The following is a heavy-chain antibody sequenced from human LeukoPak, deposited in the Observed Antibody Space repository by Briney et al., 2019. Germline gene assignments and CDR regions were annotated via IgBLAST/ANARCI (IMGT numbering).Heavy chain of an antibody. V-gene: IGHV1-2*02. CDR1: GYTFTDYY. Sequence: ASVKVSCKASGYTFTDYYMHWVRQAPGQGLEWMGWINPNSGGTNYAQKFQGRVTMTRDTSISTAYMELSRLRSDDTAVYYCARGVYSYGSFDYWGQGTLVTVSS. D-gene: IGHD5-18*01. CDR2: INPNSGGT. J-gene: IGHJ4*02. CDR3: ARGVYSYGSFDY.